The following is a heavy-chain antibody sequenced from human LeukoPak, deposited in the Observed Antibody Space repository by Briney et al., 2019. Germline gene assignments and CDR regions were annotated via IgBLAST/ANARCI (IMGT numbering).Heavy chain of an antibody. V-gene: IGHV3-66*01. CDR2: IYSGGRT. CDR1: GFTVSSNY. D-gene: IGHD3-10*01. J-gene: IGHJ4*02. CDR3: ARYGSGSNRFDY. Sequence: GGSLRLSCAASGFTVSSNYMSWVRQAPGKGLEWVSVIYSGGRTYYADSVKGRFTISRDNAKNSLYLQMNSLRAEDTAVYYCARYGSGSNRFDYWGQGTLVTVSS.